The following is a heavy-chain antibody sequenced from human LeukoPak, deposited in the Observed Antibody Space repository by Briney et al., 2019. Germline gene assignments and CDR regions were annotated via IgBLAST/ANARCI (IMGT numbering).Heavy chain of an antibody. V-gene: IGHV3-23*01. Sequence: GGSPRLSCAASGFTFSSYAMSWVRQAPGKGLEWVSAISGSGGSTYYADSVKGRFTISRDNSKNTLYLQMNGLRAEDTAVYYCAKSTAMVLDAFDIWGQGTMVTVSS. D-gene: IGHD5-18*01. CDR2: ISGSGGST. CDR3: AKSTAMVLDAFDI. J-gene: IGHJ3*02. CDR1: GFTFSSYA.